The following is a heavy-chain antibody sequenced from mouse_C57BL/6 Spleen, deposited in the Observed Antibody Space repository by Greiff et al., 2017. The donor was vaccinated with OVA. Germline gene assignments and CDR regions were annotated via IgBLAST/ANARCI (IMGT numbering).Heavy chain of an antibody. D-gene: IGHD1-2*01. CDR1: GYAFSSYW. CDR2: IYPGDGDT. CDR3: ARSGLRLHAMDY. Sequence: VQLQQSGAELVKPGASVKISCKASGYAFSSYWMNWVKQRPGKGLEWIGQIYPGDGDTNYNGKFKGKATLTADKSSSTAYMQLSSLTSEDSAVYFCARSGLRLHAMDYWGQGTSVTVSS. J-gene: IGHJ4*01. V-gene: IGHV1-80*01.